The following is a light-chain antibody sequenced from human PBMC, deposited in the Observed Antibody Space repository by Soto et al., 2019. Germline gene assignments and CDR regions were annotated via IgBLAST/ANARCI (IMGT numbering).Light chain of an antibody. CDR2: AAS. CDR3: QQYYSYPPFT. J-gene: IGKJ3*01. V-gene: IGKV1-8*01. CDR1: QGISSY. Sequence: IRMTQSPSSFSASTGDRVTITCRASQGISSYLAWYQQKPGKAPKLLIYAASTLQSGVPSRFSGSGSGTDFTLTISCLQSEDFATYYCQQYYSYPPFTFGPGTKVDIK.